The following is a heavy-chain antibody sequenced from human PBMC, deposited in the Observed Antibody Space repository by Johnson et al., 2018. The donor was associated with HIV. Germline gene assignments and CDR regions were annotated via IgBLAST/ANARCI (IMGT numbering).Heavy chain of an antibody. CDR1: GFTFSNYA. D-gene: IGHD3-9*01. Sequence: VQLVESGGGLVQPGGSLTLSCAASGFTFSNYAMSWVRRAPGQGLEWVSTISGAAGSTYYADSVKGRFTISRDNSKNTLYLQMNSLRADDTAVYYCAKDLRVFDWFNAYDAFDIWGQGTMVTVSS. V-gene: IGHV3-23*04. J-gene: IGHJ3*02. CDR3: AKDLRVFDWFNAYDAFDI. CDR2: ISGAAGST.